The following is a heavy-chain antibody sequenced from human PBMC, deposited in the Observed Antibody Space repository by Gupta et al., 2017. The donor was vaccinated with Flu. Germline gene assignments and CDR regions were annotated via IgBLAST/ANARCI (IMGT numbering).Heavy chain of an antibody. CDR3: AKDIYAIAPNFGGAGGT. J-gene: IGHJ4*02. Sequence: EVQLLESGGGLVQPGGSLRLSCAASGFTFSSYAMSWVRQAPGKGLEWVSAISGSGGSTYYADSVKGRFTISRDNSKNTLYLQMNSLRAEDTAVYYCAKDIYAIAPNFGGAGGTWGQGTLVTVSS. CDR1: GFTFSSYA. CDR2: ISGSGGST. D-gene: IGHD3-10*01. V-gene: IGHV3-23*01.